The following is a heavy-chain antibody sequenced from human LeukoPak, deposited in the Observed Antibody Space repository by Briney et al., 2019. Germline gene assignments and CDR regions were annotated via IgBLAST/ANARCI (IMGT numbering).Heavy chain of an antibody. CDR1: GGSISTYF. CDR2: IYYSGST. Sequence: SETLSLTCTVSGGSISTYFWSWIRQPPGKGLEWIGYIYYSGSTNYNPSLKSRVTISLDTSRNQFYLKLSSVTAADTAVYYCARASGSYSGGAFDIWGQGTMVTVSS. D-gene: IGHD1-26*01. J-gene: IGHJ3*02. V-gene: IGHV4-59*08. CDR3: ARASGSYSGGAFDI.